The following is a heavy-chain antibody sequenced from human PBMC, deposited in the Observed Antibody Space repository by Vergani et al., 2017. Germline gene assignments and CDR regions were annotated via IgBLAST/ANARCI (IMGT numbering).Heavy chain of an antibody. CDR1: GFTFSSYA. CDR2: ISGSGGNT. Sequence: EVQLLEAGGNLIQPGGSLRLCGGASGFTFSSYALTWVRLAPGTGLQWVSAISGSGGNTFYTDSVKGRFTSSRDNSKDTMYLQMNSLRVEDTAIYYCAKARDPNYKGGNCYSYYYGLDFWGQGTTVTVSS. J-gene: IGHJ6*02. D-gene: IGHD2-21*01. V-gene: IGHV3-23*01. CDR3: AKARDPNYKGGNCYSYYYGLDF.